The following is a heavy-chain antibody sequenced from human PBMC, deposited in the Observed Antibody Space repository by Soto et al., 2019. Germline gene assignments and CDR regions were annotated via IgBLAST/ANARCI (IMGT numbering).Heavy chain of an antibody. CDR1: GGSISSGDYY. D-gene: IGHD5-18*01. V-gene: IGHV4-30-4*01. Sequence: SETLSLTCTVSGGSISSGDYYWSWIRQPPGKGLEWIGYIYYSGSTYYNPSLKSRVTISVDTSKNQFSLKLSSVTASDTAVYYCASNSYGYTFYGYWGQETLVTVSS. J-gene: IGHJ4*02. CDR2: IYYSGST. CDR3: ASNSYGYTFYGY.